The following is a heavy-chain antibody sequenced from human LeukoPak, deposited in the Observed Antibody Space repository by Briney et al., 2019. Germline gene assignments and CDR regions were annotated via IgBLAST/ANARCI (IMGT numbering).Heavy chain of an antibody. CDR1: GFTFDDYA. CDR2: ISWDGGST. V-gene: IGHV3-43D*04. CDR3: AKDKGYSYGPGGIRYYFDY. D-gene: IGHD5-18*01. J-gene: IGHJ4*02. Sequence: PGGSLRLSCAASGFTFDDYAMHWVRQAPGKGLEWVSLISWDGGSTYYADSVKGRFTISRDNSKNSLYLQMNSLRAEDTALYYCAKDKGYSYGPGGIRYYFDYWGQGTLVTVSS.